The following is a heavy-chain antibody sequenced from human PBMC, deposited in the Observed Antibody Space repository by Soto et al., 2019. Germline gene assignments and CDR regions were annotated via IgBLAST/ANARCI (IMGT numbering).Heavy chain of an antibody. V-gene: IGHV1-69*01. CDR3: ASGQDYYGSGSYYNVYYYYGMDV. D-gene: IGHD3-10*01. J-gene: IGHJ6*02. CDR2: IIPIFGTA. CDR1: GGTFSSYA. Sequence: QVQLVQSGAEVKKPGSSVKVSCKASGGTFSSYAISWVRQAPGQGLEWMGGIIPIFGTANYAQKFQGRVTVTADESTSTAYMELGSLRSEDTAVYYCASGQDYYGSGSYYNVYYYYGMDVWGQGTTVPVSS.